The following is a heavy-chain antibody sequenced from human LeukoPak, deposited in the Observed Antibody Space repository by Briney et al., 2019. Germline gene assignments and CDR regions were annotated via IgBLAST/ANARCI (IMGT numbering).Heavy chain of an antibody. Sequence: SETLSLTCTGSGGSISSYYWSWIRQPPGKGLEWIGYIYYSGSTKYNPSLKSRVTISVDTSKNQFSLKLSSVTAADTAVYYCARDRSGVGYSFDYWGQGTLVTVSS. V-gene: IGHV4-59*01. CDR3: ARDRSGVGYSFDY. CDR1: GGSISSYY. J-gene: IGHJ4*02. CDR2: IYYSGST. D-gene: IGHD5-12*01.